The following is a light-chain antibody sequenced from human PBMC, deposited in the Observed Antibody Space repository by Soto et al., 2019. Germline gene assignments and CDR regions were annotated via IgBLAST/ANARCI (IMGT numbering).Light chain of an antibody. V-gene: IGKV3-11*01. CDR1: QSVTSY. Sequence: EIVLTQSPATLSLSPGERATLSCRASQSVTSYLAWYQQKPGQAPRLLIYDASTRATGSPARFSGSGSGTDFTLTISSLEPEDFAVYYCQQHSNWPLTFGGGTKVEIK. J-gene: IGKJ4*01. CDR2: DAS. CDR3: QQHSNWPLT.